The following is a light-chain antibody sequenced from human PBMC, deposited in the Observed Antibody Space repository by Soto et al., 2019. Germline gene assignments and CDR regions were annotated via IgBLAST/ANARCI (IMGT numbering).Light chain of an antibody. Sequence: DIQMTQSPSSLSASEGHRVTITCRASQDISNYLSWYQYKPGKAPKLLIYDASNLNEGVPSRFSGSGYGTXXXXXXXXLXPEDIXXYYCXXYDILPRTFGQGTRVDVK. CDR3: XXYDILPRT. CDR1: QDISNY. J-gene: IGKJ1*01. V-gene: IGKV1-33*01. CDR2: DAS.